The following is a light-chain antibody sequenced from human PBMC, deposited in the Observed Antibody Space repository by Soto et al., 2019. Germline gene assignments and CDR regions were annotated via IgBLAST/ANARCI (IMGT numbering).Light chain of an antibody. J-gene: IGLJ1*01. CDR2: EVS. CDR1: SSDVGGYNY. Sequence: ALTHPASVSWSPGQSITIACTGTSSDVGGYNYVSWYQQHPGKAPKLMIYEVSNRPSGVSNRFSGSKSGNTASLTISGLQAEDEADYYCSSYTSSSTLYVFGTGTKVTV. CDR3: SSYTSSSTLYV. V-gene: IGLV2-14*01.